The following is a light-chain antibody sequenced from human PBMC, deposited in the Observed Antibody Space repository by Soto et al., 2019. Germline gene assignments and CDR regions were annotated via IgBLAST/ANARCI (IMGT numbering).Light chain of an antibody. J-gene: IGKJ3*01. CDR3: QKYDDVPQ. Sequence: DIQMTRSPSSLSASVGDTVTITCQASQDITNHLNWYQQKPGKAPNLLIYDASHLETGVPSRFSGSGSETYFTLTISSLQPEDIATYYCQKYDDVPQFGPGTKVDF. CDR2: DAS. V-gene: IGKV1-33*01. CDR1: QDITNH.